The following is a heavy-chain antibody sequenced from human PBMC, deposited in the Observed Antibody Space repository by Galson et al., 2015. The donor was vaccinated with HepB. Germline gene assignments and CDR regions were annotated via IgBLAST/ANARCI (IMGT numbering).Heavy chain of an antibody. CDR3: ASSSSIWYGRGDYDGIDL. J-gene: IGHJ6*02. Sequence: SLRLSCAAPGFSDNNNYMTWVRQAPGKELGWVSVLYSDDSTYYADSVEGRFTISRDNSKNTLYLQMNSLRAEDTAVYYCASSSSIWYGRGDYDGIDLWGQGTTVTVSS. D-gene: IGHD6-13*01. V-gene: IGHV3-53*01. CDR1: GFSDNNNY. CDR2: LYSDDST.